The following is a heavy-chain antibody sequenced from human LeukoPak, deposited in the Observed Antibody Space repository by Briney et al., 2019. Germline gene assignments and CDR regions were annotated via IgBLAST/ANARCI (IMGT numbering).Heavy chain of an antibody. J-gene: IGHJ4*02. CDR2: IYHSGST. V-gene: IGHV4-30-2*01. D-gene: IGHD5-24*01. CDR3: ARVYTGTGDLDGYNPRQYYFDY. CDR1: GGSISSGGYS. Sequence: SETLSLTCAVSGGSISSGGYSWSWIRQPPGKGLEWIGYIYHSGSTYYNPSLKSRVTISVDRSKNQFSLKLSSVTAADTAVYYCARVYTGTGDLDGYNPRQYYFDYWGQGTLVTVSS.